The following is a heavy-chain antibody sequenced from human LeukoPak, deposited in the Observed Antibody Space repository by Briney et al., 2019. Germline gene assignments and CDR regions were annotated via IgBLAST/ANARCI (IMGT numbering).Heavy chain of an antibody. J-gene: IGHJ5*02. CDR3: ARGGTTVTPGLLWFDP. V-gene: IGHV4-31*03. Sequence: PSETLSLTCTVSGGSTSSRGYYWSWIRQHPGKGLEWIGYIYYSGSAFYNPSLETRLTISVDTSKNQFSLKLSSVTAADTAVYYCARGGTTVTPGLLWFDPWGQGTLVTVSS. CDR1: GGSTSSRGYY. D-gene: IGHD4-17*01. CDR2: IYYSGSA.